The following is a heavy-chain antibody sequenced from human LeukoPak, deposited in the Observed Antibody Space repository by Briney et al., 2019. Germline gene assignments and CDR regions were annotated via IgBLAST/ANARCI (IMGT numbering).Heavy chain of an antibody. CDR2: IESDGGRT. CDR3: ARVGHCSSTACFIDY. V-gene: IGHV3-74*01. Sequence: GGSLRLSCAASGFTFSHYWMHWVRQAPGKGLVWVSRIESDGGRTDYADSLKGRFTISRDDAKNTLYLEMNSLRAEDTAVYYCARVGHCSSTACFIDYWGQGTLVTVSS. D-gene: IGHD2-2*01. J-gene: IGHJ4*02. CDR1: GFTFSHYW.